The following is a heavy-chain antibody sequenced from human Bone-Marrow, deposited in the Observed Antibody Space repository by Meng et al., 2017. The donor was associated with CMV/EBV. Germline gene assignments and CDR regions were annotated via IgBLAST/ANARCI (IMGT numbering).Heavy chain of an antibody. J-gene: IGHJ6*02. V-gene: IGHV1-69*05. CDR2: IIPIFGTA. D-gene: IGHD1-26*01. CDR3: ARRGTREGIQDYYYYGMDV. Sequence: SVKVSCKASGGTFSSYAISWVRQAPGQGLEWMGGIIPIFGTANYAQKFQGRVTITTDESTSTAYMELSSLRSEDTAVYYCARRGTREGIQDYYYYGMDVWGQGTTVPVSS. CDR1: GGTFSSYA.